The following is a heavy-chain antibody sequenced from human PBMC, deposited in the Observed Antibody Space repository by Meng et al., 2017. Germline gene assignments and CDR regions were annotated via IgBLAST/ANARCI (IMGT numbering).Heavy chain of an antibody. CDR3: AREPGSSGWNYFDS. J-gene: IGHJ4*02. CDR2: INAGNANT. D-gene: IGHD6-19*01. CDR1: GYTFTSYS. Sequence: QVKSVQSGGEVKKPGASVKVSCKASGYTFTSYSMHLVRQAPGQRLEWMGWINAGNANTKYSQKFQDRVTITMDTSASTAYMELSSLRSEDTAMYYCAREPGSSGWNYFDSWGQGTLVTVSS. V-gene: IGHV1-3*01.